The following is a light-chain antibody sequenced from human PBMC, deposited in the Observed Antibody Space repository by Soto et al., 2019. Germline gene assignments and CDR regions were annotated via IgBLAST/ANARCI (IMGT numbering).Light chain of an antibody. CDR1: SGHSSYV. CDR3: QTWATGIRV. J-gene: IGLJ3*02. V-gene: IGLV4-69*01. CDR2: LNSDGSH. Sequence: QSVLTQSPSASASLRASVKLTCTLSSGHSSYVIAWHQQQPEKGPRYLMKLNSDGSHFKGDGIPDRFSGSSSGAERYLIISSLQSEDEADYYCQTWATGIRVFGGGTKLTVL.